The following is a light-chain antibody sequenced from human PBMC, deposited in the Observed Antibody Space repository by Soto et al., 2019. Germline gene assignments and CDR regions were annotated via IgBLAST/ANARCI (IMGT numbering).Light chain of an antibody. CDR2: EVS. V-gene: IGLV2-14*03. J-gene: IGLJ1*01. Sequence: QSVLTQPASVSGSPGQSIAISCTGTSSDVGAYDYVSWYQQHPDRAPRLVIYEVSNRPSGVSNRFSGSKSVNTATLTISGLQAEDEADYYCASHTTTNTRVFGTGTKDTVL. CDR1: SSDVGAYDY. CDR3: ASHTTTNTRV.